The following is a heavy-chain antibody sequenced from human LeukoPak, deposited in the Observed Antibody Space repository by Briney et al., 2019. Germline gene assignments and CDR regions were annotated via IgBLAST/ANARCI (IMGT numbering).Heavy chain of an antibody. CDR3: ARAGTWFGDSAYYYGMDV. V-gene: IGHV4-59*01. D-gene: IGHD3-10*01. Sequence: SETLSLTCTVSGGSISSYYWSWIRQPPGKGLEWIGYIYYSGSTNYNPSLKSRVTISVDTSKNQFSLKLSSVTAADTAVYYCARAGTWFGDSAYYYGMDVWGKGTTVTVSS. CDR1: GGSISSYY. J-gene: IGHJ6*04. CDR2: IYYSGST.